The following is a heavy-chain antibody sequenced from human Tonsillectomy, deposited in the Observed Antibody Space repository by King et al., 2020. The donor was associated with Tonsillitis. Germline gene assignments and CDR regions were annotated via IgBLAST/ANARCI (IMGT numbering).Heavy chain of an antibody. CDR3: ATLGGYGAMTNDY. CDR2: ISYDGSNK. J-gene: IGHJ4*02. D-gene: IGHD3-16*01. Sequence: VQLVESGGGVVQPGRSLRLSCAASGFTFSSYGMHWVRQAPGKGLEWVAVISYDGSNKYYADSVKGRFTISRDNSKNTLYLQMNSLRAEDTAVYYCATLGGYGAMTNDYWGQGTLVTVSS. V-gene: IGHV3-30*03. CDR1: GFTFSSYG.